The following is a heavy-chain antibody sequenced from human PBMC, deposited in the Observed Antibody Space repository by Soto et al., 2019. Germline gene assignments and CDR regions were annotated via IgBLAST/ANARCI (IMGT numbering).Heavy chain of an antibody. V-gene: IGHV3-23*01. CDR1: GFPFSGYA. J-gene: IGHJ6*02. D-gene: IGHD1-7*01. CDR3: AKDKRSITGTTRFYYYVMYF. CDR2: ISGSGGST. Sequence: EVQLLESGGGLVQPGGSLRLSCAASGFPFSGYAIGWVRQAPGKGLEWVCPISGSGGSTYYADSVKGRFTISRDNSKNTLYLQMNSLRGEDTAVYYCAKDKRSITGTTRFYYYVMYFWGQGTTVTVA.